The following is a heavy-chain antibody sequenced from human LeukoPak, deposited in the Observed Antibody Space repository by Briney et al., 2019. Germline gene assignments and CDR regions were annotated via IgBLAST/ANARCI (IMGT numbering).Heavy chain of an antibody. CDR2: ISSSNTI. D-gene: IGHD3-10*01. CDR1: GFTFSSYE. CDR3: ARDHYYGSGSFDY. J-gene: IGHJ4*02. V-gene: IGHV3-48*03. Sequence: GGSLRLSCAASGFTFSSYEMNWVRQAPGKGLEWISYISSSNTIYYADSVKGRFTISRDNVNNSLYLQMNSLRAEDTAVYYCARDHYYGSGSFDYWGQGTLVTVSS.